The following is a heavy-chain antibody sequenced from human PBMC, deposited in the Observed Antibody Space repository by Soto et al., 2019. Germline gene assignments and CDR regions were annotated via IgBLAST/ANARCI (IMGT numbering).Heavy chain of an antibody. J-gene: IGHJ2*01. Sequence: EVNLVESGGGLVQPGGSLRLSCAASGFTFSNSDMHWVRQSAGKGLEWLSGIGTVGDAYYPPSARGRFTISRENAKNSLYLQMHGLRAEDTAVYFCARGTGAQLMYFDLWGRGTLVTVSS. V-gene: IGHV3-13*01. CDR3: ARGTGAQLMYFDL. CDR1: GFTFSNSD. D-gene: IGHD7-27*01. CDR2: IGTVGDA.